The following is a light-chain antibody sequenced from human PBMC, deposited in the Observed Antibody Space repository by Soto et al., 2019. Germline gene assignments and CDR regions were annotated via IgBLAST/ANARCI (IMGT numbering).Light chain of an antibody. CDR2: KAS. CDR1: QSISSW. CDR3: LQDYNFPLT. Sequence: DIHMTQSPSTLSASVGDRVTITCRASQSISSWLAWYQQKPGKAPKLLIYKASSLESGVPSRFSGSGSGTEFTLTISSLQPDDFATYYCLQDYNFPLTFGGGSKVDIK. J-gene: IGKJ4*01. V-gene: IGKV1-5*03.